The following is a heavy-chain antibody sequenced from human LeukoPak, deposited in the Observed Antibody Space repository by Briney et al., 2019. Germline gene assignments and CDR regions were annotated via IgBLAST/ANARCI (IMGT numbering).Heavy chain of an antibody. D-gene: IGHD6-6*01. J-gene: IGHJ4*02. CDR3: ATIAARRGDRYYFDY. V-gene: IGHV1-18*01. CDR2: ISAYNGNT. Sequence: ASVKVSCKASGYIFTSYGISWVRQAPGQGLEWMGWISAYNGNTNYAQKLQGRVTMTTDTSTSTAYMELRSLRSDDTAVYYCATIAARRGDRYYFDYWGQGTLVTVSS. CDR1: GYIFTSYG.